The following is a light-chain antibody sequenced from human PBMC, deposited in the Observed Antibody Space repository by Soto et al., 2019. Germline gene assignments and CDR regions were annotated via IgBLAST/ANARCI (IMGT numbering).Light chain of an antibody. CDR1: QSISNH. Sequence: DIQITQSPSSLSASVEYRVIITCRASQSISNHLNWYQQKPGKAPKLLIFAASSLQSGVPSRFSGSRSGPDFTLTISSLQPEDFATYYCQQSYSSPPTFGQGTKVEIK. CDR3: QQSYSSPPT. J-gene: IGKJ1*01. V-gene: IGKV1-39*01. CDR2: AAS.